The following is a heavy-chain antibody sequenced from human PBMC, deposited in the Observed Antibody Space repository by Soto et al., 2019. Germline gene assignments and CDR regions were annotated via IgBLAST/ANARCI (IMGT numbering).Heavy chain of an antibody. CDR1: GFTFSSYW. V-gene: IGHV3-7*03. J-gene: IGHJ4*02. CDR3: ARGTSHYNYVHVWY. D-gene: IGHD3-16*01. Sequence: EVQLVESGGGLVQPGGSLRLSCAASGFTFSSYWMSWVRQAPGKALECVANIKQDGRETYYVDSVKGRFTFSRDNANSALYLQMDSLGAEDTAVYYCARGTSHYNYVHVWYWGQGTHVIVSS. CDR2: IKQDGRET.